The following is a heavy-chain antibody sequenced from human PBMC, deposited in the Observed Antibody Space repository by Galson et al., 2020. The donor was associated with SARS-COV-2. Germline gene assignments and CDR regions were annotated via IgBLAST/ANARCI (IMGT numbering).Heavy chain of an antibody. D-gene: IGHD2-21*02. Sequence: GGSLRLSCSASGFTFSSYAMHWVRQAPGKGLEYVSAISSNGGSTYYADSVKGRFTISRDNSKNTLYLQMSSLRAEDTAVYYCVKDFWGVVVTAIYYFDYWGQGTLVTVSS. J-gene: IGHJ4*02. V-gene: IGHV3-64D*09. CDR2: ISSNGGST. CDR1: GFTFSSYA. CDR3: VKDFWGVVVTAIYYFDY.